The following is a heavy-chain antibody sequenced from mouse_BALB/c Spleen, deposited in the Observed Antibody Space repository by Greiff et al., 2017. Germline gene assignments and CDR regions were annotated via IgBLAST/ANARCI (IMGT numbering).Heavy chain of an antibody. J-gene: IGHJ2*01. V-gene: IGHV1S41*01. CDR2: IAPGSGST. CDR1: GYTFTSYW. CDR3: AREDYDEAPYFDY. Sequence: DLVKPGASVKLSCKASGYTFTSYWINWIKQRPGQGLEWIGRIAPGSGSTYYNEMFKGKATLTVDTSSSTAYIQLSSLSSEDSAVYFCAREDYDEAPYFDYWGQGTTLTVSS. D-gene: IGHD2-4*01.